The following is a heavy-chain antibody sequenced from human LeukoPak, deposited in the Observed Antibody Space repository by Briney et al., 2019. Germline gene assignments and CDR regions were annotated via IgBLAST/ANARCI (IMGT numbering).Heavy chain of an antibody. V-gene: IGHV1-69*13. CDR3: ARDGWEYQLLYPPQFDY. J-gene: IGHJ4*02. Sequence: SVKVSCKASGGTFSSCAISWVRQAPGQGLEWMGGIIPIFGTANYAQKFQGRVTITADESTSTAYMELSSLRSEDTAVYYCARDGWEYQLLYPPQFDYWGQGTLVTVSS. CDR2: IIPIFGTA. D-gene: IGHD2-2*02. CDR1: GGTFSSCA.